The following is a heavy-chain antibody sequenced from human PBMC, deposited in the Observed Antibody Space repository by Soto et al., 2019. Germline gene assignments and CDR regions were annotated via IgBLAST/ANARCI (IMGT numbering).Heavy chain of an antibody. Sequence: PSETLSLTRTVSCGSISGYYWSWIPQPPGKGLEWIGYMYNTGSTVYNPSFKSRVTISVDTSKNQFSLKLNSVTAADTAVYYCARDLWGSGSYGMDVWGQGTTVTVSS. CDR2: MYNTGST. V-gene: IGHV4-59*01. CDR1: CGSISGYY. J-gene: IGHJ6*02. D-gene: IGHD3-16*01. CDR3: ARDLWGSGSYGMDV.